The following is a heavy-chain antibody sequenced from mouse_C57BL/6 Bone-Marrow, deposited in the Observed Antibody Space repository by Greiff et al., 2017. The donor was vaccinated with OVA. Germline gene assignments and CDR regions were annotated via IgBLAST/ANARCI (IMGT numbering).Heavy chain of an antibody. CDR2: IHPNSGST. V-gene: IGHV1-64*01. Sequence: QVQLKQPGAELVKPGASVKLSCKASGYTFTSYWMHWVKQRPGQGLEWIGMIHPNSGSTNYNEKFKSKATLTVDKSSSTAYMQLSSLTSEDSAVYYCARKGNDGYGFAYWGQGTLVTVSA. D-gene: IGHD2-3*01. CDR3: ARKGNDGYGFAY. J-gene: IGHJ3*01. CDR1: GYTFTSYW.